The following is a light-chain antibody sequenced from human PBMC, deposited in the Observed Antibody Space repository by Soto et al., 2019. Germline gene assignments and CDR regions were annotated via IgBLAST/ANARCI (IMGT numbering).Light chain of an antibody. Sequence: EIVLTQSPGTLSLSPGERATLSCRATQSVSTTYLAWYQQKPGQAPRLLIYGTSSRATGIPDRFSGSGSGTDFTLTISRLEPEDSAVYHCQQFGTLPLTFGGGTKVEIK. CDR3: QQFGTLPLT. CDR1: QSVSTTY. V-gene: IGKV3-20*01. CDR2: GTS. J-gene: IGKJ4*01.